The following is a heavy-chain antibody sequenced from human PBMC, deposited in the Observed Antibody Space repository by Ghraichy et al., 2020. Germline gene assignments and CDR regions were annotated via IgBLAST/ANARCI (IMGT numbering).Heavy chain of an antibody. V-gene: IGHV4-39*01. J-gene: IGHJ6*03. D-gene: IGHD2/OR15-2a*01. CDR2: IYYSGST. Sequence: AGSLSLTCTVSGGSISSSSYYWGWIRQPPGKGLEWIGSIYYSGSTYYNPSLKSRVTISVDTSKNQFSLKLSSVTAADTAVYYCARLSRSPYYYYYMDVWGKGTTVTVSS. CDR3: ARLSRSPYYYYYMDV. CDR1: GGSISSSSYY.